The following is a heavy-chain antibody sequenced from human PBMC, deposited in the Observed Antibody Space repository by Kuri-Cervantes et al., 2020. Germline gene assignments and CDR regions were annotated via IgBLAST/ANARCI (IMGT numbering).Heavy chain of an antibody. J-gene: IGHJ4*02. CDR2: ISSSGSTI. CDR1: GFTFGNYA. Sequence: GESLKISCAASGFTFGNYAMSWVRQAPGKGLEWVSYISSSGSTIYYADSVKGRFTISRDNAKNSLYLQMNSLRADDTAVYYCVGHPLPIGLGGYWGQGTLVTVSS. V-gene: IGHV3-11*04. D-gene: IGHD6-19*01. CDR3: VGHPLPIGLGGY.